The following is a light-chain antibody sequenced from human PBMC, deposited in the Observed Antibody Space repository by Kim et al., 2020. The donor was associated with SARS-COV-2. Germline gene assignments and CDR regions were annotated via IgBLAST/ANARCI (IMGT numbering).Light chain of an antibody. V-gene: IGKV2-30*02. CDR2: KVS. J-gene: IGKJ4*01. Sequence: DAVMTQSPLSLPVTLGQPASISCRSSQSLVHSDGNTYLNWFQQRPGQSPRRLIYKVSNRDSGVPDRFSGSGSGTDFTLKISRVEAEDVGVYYCMQGTHWPLTFGGGTKVDIK. CDR3: MQGTHWPLT. CDR1: QSLVHSDGNTY.